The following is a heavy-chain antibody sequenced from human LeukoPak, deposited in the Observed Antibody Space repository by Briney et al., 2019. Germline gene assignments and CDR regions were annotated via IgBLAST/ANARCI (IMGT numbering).Heavy chain of an antibody. CDR3: ARGGYSYGQHHYYFYGMDV. V-gene: IGHV1-46*01. CDR1: GYTFTSYY. Sequence: ASVKVSCKASGYTFTSYYMHWVRQAPGQGLEWMGIINPSGGSTSYAQKFQGRVTITADKSTSTVYMELSSLRSEDTAVYYCARGGYSYGQHHYYFYGMDVWGQGTTVTVSS. CDR2: INPSGGST. J-gene: IGHJ6*02. D-gene: IGHD5-18*01.